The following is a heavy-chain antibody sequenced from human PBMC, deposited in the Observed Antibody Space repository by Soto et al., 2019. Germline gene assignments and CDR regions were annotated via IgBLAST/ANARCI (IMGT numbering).Heavy chain of an antibody. CDR1: GFTFSNYG. CDR2: ISDDGVSK. D-gene: IGHD3-10*01. Sequence: GGSLRLSCAASGFTFSNYGMHWVRQAPGKGLEWVAVISDDGVSKYYADSVQGRFTISRDNSESVVLLQMNSLRPDDTALYFCARAYYFGSGTSYTLYYWGQGNPVTVSS. V-gene: IGHV3-30*03. CDR3: ARAYYFGSGTSYTLYY. J-gene: IGHJ4*02.